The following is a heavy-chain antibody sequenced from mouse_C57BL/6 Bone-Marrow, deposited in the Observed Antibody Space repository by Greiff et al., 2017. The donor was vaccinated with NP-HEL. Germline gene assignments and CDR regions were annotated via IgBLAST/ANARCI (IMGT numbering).Heavy chain of an antibody. J-gene: IGHJ4*01. CDR1: DFTFSDYG. CDR2: ISSCSSTI. Sequence: EVQLVESGGGLVKPGGSLKLSCAASDFTFSDYGMHWVRQAPEKGLEWVAYISSCSSTIYYADKVKGRFTISRDNAKNTLFLQMTSLRSEDTAMYYCARNDYDDYYAMDYWGQGTSVTVSS. CDR3: ARNDYDDYYAMDY. D-gene: IGHD2-4*01. V-gene: IGHV5-17*01.